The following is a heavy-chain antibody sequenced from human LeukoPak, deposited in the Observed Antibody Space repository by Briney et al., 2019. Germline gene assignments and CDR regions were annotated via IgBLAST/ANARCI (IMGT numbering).Heavy chain of an antibody. CDR3: ARDPLPTGSHAFDI. CDR1: GGSISSSNW. J-gene: IGHJ3*02. V-gene: IGHV4-4*02. D-gene: IGHD3-10*01. CDR2: IYHSGST. Sequence: SETLSLTCAVSGGSISSSNWWSWVRQPPGKGLEWIGEIYHSGSTNYNPSLKSRVTISVDKSKNQFSLKLSSVTAADTAVYYCARDPLPTGSHAFDIWGQGTMVTVSS.